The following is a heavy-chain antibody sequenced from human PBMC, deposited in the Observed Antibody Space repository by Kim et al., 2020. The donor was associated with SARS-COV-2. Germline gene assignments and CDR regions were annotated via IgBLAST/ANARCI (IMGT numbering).Heavy chain of an antibody. V-gene: IGHV4-39*07. CDR3: ARDLDSSSWWY. CDR2: IYYSGST. Sequence: SETLSRTCTVSGGSISSSSYYWGWIRQPPGKGLEWIGSIYYSGSTYYNPSLKSRVTISVDTSKNQFSLKLSSVTAADTAVYYCARDLDSSSWWYWGQGTLVTVSS. D-gene: IGHD6-13*01. J-gene: IGHJ4*02. CDR1: GGSISSSSYY.